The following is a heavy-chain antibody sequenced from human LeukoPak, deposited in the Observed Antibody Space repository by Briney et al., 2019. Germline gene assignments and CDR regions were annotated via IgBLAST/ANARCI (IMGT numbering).Heavy chain of an antibody. J-gene: IGHJ4*02. CDR1: GFTFSSYA. V-gene: IGHV3-23*01. Sequence: GGSLRLSCAASGFTFSSYAMAWVRQAPGKGLEWVSGISDRGGTTYYADSVEGRFTISRDNSKNTLYLQMNNLGAEDTAVYYCTKVTSAGSCYQSDYWGQGTLVTVSS. CDR3: TKVTSAGSCYQSDY. D-gene: IGHD2-15*01. CDR2: ISDRGGTT.